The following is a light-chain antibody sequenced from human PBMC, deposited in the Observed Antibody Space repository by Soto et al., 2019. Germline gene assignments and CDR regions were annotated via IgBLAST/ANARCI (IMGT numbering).Light chain of an antibody. CDR2: DAS. V-gene: IGKV1-5*01. Sequence: DIQMTQSPSTLSASVGDRVTITCRASQSVRRWLAWYQQQPGEAPKLLIYDASNLASGVPSRFSGSGSGTEFTLTISTLRPDDSATYYCQQYNSYSGFTFGPGTKVDIK. CDR3: QQYNSYSGFT. J-gene: IGKJ3*01. CDR1: QSVRRW.